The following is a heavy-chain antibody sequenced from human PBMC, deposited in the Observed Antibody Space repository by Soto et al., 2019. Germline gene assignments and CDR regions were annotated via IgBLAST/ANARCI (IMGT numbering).Heavy chain of an antibody. V-gene: IGHV3-48*04. D-gene: IGHD4-17*01. Sequence: GSLRLSCAASGFTFSSYSMNWVRQAPGKGLEWVSYISSSSSTIYYADSVKGRFTISRDNAKNSLYLQMNSLRAEDTAVYYCARPPVNDYGDYQQFDYWGQGTLVTVSS. CDR3: ARPPVNDYGDYQQFDY. J-gene: IGHJ4*02. CDR2: ISSSSSTI. CDR1: GFTFSSYS.